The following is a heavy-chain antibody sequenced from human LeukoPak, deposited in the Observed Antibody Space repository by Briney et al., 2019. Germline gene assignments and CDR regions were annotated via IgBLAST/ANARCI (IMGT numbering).Heavy chain of an antibody. Sequence: GGSLRLSCAASGFTFSNYDMHWVRQAPGKGLEWVAVIWYDGINNYYADSVKGRFSISRDNSKNALYLQMNSLSAEDTAVYFCARDYSRNSFDYWGQGTLVTASS. CDR2: IWYDGINN. CDR3: ARDYSRNSFDY. V-gene: IGHV3-33*01. CDR1: GFTFSNYD. D-gene: IGHD6-13*01. J-gene: IGHJ4*02.